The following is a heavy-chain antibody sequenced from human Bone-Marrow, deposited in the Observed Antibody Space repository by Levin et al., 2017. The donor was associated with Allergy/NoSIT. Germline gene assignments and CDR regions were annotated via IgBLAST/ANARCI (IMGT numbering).Heavy chain of an antibody. CDR1: GFTFTDHY. V-gene: IGHV1-2*02. CDR2: INPNTGST. J-gene: IGHJ5*02. D-gene: IGHD2-21*02. Sequence: ASVKVSCRASGFTFTDHYIHWVRQAPGQGLEWMGWINPNTGSTNYAQTFQDRVTLTWDTPITTAFFVLNRLRSDDTAVYYCARETTALLTPTIWCDPWGQGTLVTVCS. CDR3: ARETTALLTPTIWCDP.